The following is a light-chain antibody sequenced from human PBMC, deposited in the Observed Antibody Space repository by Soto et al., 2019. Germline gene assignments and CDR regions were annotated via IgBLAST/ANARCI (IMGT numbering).Light chain of an antibody. J-gene: IGLJ1*01. CDR2: DVS. V-gene: IGLV2-11*01. CDR3: CSSAASKIFL. Sequence: QSVLTQPRSVSGSPGQSVTISCTGTSSDVGGYNYVSWYQQYSGKAPKVMIYDVSKRPSGVPDRSHGSKSGNTASMTISRLQDEDEADYYCCSSAASKIFLFGTGTKVTV. CDR1: SSDVGGYNY.